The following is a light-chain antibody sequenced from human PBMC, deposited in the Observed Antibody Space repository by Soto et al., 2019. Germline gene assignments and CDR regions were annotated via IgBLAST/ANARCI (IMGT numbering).Light chain of an antibody. CDR3: QQRASWPYT. Sequence: EIVLTQSPDTLSLSPGEGATLSCRASHDVSVSLVWYRQRPGQSPRLLIHDASNMATGISARFSGSGSGTDFTLTNGSLEPEESALYYCQQRASWPYTSGQGTKVEIK. CDR2: DAS. J-gene: IGKJ2*01. V-gene: IGKV3-11*01. CDR1: HDVSVS.